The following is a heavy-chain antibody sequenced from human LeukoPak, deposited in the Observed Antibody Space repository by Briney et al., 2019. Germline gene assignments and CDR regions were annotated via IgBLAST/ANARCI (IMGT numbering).Heavy chain of an antibody. Sequence: SVKVSCKASGGTFSSYAISWVRQAPGQGLEWMGGIIPIFGTANYAQKFQGRVTITTDETTSTAYMELSSLRSEDTAVYYCARAGTKGGGYRGYDSFLSWFDPWGQGTLVTVSS. CDR2: IIPIFGTA. J-gene: IGHJ5*02. CDR3: ARAGTKGGGYRGYDSFLSWFDP. CDR1: GGTFSSYA. D-gene: IGHD5-12*01. V-gene: IGHV1-69*05.